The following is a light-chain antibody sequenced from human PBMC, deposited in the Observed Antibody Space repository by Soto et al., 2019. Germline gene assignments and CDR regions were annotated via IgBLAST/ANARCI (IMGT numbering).Light chain of an antibody. V-gene: IGKV1-5*01. CDR2: DAF. CDR3: QQYNSYSPLT. J-gene: IGKJ4*01. CDR1: QSISSW. Sequence: DIQKTQSPSSLSASVGDRVTITCRASQSISSWLAWYQQKPGKAPKLLIFDAFSLESGVPSRFSGSRSGTEFTLTISSLQPDDYATYYCQQYNSYSPLTFGGGTKVEIK.